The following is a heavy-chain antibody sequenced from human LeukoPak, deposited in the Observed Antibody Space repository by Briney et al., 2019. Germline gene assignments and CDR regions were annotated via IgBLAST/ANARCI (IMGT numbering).Heavy chain of an antibody. CDR3: ARGYSSTDLDV. V-gene: IGHV3-48*01. D-gene: IGHD6-13*01. Sequence: GGPLRLSCAASGFTFSSYSMNWVRQAPGKGLEWVSYISSSSSTIYYADSVRGRFTISRDNAKNSLYLQINSLRAEDTAVYYCARGYSSTDLDVWGQGTTVTVSS. CDR1: GFTFSSYS. CDR2: ISSSSSTI. J-gene: IGHJ6*02.